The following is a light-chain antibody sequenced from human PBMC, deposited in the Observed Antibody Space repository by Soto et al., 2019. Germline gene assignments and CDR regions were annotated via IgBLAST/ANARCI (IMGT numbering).Light chain of an antibody. CDR1: QSVSSY. J-gene: IGKJ4*01. Sequence: EMVLTQSPATLSLPPGERATLSFRASQSVSSYLAWYQQKPGQAPRLLIYDASNRATGIPARFSGSGSGTDFTLTISSLEPEDFAVYYCQQRSNWPFSTFGGGTKVDIK. V-gene: IGKV3-11*01. CDR2: DAS. CDR3: QQRSNWPFST.